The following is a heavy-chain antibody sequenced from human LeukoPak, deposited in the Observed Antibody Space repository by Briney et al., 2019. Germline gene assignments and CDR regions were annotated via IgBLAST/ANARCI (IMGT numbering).Heavy chain of an antibody. CDR1: GFTFSSYA. D-gene: IGHD3-16*01. V-gene: IGHV3-30*04. J-gene: IGHJ6*03. CDR2: ISYDGSNK. Sequence: AGGSLRLSCAASGFTFSSYAMHWVRQAPGKGLEWVAVISYDGSNKYYADSVKGRFTISRDNSKNTLYLQMNSLRAEDTAVYYCASRPLDVDYYYYMDVWGKGTTVTVSS. CDR3: ASRPLDVDYYYYMDV.